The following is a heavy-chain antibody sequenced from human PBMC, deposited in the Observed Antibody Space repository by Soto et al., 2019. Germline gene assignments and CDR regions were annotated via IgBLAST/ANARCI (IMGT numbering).Heavy chain of an antibody. CDR2: MNPKKGNR. Sequence: QVHLVQSGAEVRRPGAAVKVYCQASGYTSPIYDIEWVRQATGKRLEWMGWMNPKKGNRYPAPKFQGRLTMTWNTATSTADMVLTNLGSEDTSVYYCANYRTISHDGFDVWGQGTLVTVS. D-gene: IGHD3-10*01. V-gene: IGHV1-8*01. CDR3: ANYRTISHDGFDV. CDR1: GYTSPIYD. J-gene: IGHJ3*01.